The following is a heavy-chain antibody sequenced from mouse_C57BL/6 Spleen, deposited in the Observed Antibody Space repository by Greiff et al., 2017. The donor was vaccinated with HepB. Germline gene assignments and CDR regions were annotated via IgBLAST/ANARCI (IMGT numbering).Heavy chain of an antibody. Sequence: VQLQQSGAELVRPGTSVKMSCKASGYTFTNYWIGWAKQRPGHGLEWIGDIYPGGGYTNYNEKFKGKATLTADKSSSTAYMQFSSLTSEDSAIYYCARSRVPYGNSPAWFAYWGQGTLVTVSA. J-gene: IGHJ3*01. D-gene: IGHD2-1*01. V-gene: IGHV1-63*01. CDR2: IYPGGGYT. CDR3: ARSRVPYGNSPAWFAY. CDR1: GYTFTNYW.